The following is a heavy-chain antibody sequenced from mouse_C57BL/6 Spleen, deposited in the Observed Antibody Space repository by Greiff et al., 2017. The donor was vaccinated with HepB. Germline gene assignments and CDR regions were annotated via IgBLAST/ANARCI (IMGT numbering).Heavy chain of an antibody. CDR3: AREGYYYGSSSAWFAY. D-gene: IGHD1-1*01. CDR1: GFTFSSYT. CDR2: ISGGGGNT. V-gene: IGHV5-9*01. J-gene: IGHJ3*01. Sequence: EVMLVESGGGLVKPGGSLKLSCAASGFTFSSYTMSWVRQTPEKRLEWVATISGGGGNTYYPDSVKGRFTISRDNAKNTLYLQMSSLRSEDTALYYCAREGYYYGSSSAWFAYWGQGTLVTVSA.